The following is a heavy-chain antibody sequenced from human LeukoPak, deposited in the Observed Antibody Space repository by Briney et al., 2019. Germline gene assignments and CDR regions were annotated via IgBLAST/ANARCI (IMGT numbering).Heavy chain of an antibody. V-gene: IGHV4-34*01. D-gene: IGHD6-13*01. Sequence: SETLSLTCAVYGGSFSGYYWRWLRQPPGKGLEWIGEIDHGGSANYNPSLKSRVIISVDTSKNQFSLKLSSVTAANTAVYYWARTIPRRTTAAPAHLDYWGQGTLVTVSS. CDR1: GGSFSGYY. CDR3: ARTIPRRTTAAPAHLDY. J-gene: IGHJ4*02. CDR2: IDHGGSA.